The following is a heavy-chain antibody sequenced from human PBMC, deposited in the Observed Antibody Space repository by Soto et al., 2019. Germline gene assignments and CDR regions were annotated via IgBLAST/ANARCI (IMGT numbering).Heavy chain of an antibody. CDR3: ARASALFSYGQAAVSFDY. V-gene: IGHV4-30-4*01. CDR1: GGSISSGDYS. Sequence: SETLSLTCTVSGGSISSGDYSRSWSRQPPGEGREWIGYIYYSGSTYYNPSLKGRFTISVDTSKHQFSLRLSSVTAAYTAVYYCARASALFSYGQAAVSFDYWGQGTLGTVSS. J-gene: IGHJ4*02. CDR2: IYYSGST. D-gene: IGHD5-18*01.